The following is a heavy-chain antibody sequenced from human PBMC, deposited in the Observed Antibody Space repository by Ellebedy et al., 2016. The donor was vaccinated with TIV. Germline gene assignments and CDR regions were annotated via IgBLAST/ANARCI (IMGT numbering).Heavy chain of an antibody. D-gene: IGHD3-9*01. V-gene: IGHV3-21*04. Sequence: GESLKISCAASGFTFSSYSMNWVRQAPGKGLEWVSSISSSSGYIYYADSVKGRFTVSRDISQNTLYLQMNSLKLDDTAVYYCSRSLVDYETLTGHYSTTLYYFDHWGQGTPVTVSS. J-gene: IGHJ4*02. CDR1: GFTFSSYS. CDR2: ISSSSGYI. CDR3: SRSLVDYETLTGHYSTTLYYFDH.